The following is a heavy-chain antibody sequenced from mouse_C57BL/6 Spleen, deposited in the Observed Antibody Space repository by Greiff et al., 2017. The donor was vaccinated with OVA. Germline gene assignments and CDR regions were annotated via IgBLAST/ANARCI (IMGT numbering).Heavy chain of an antibody. CDR3: ARGTYDYDATMDY. V-gene: IGHV1-26*01. CDR1: GYTFTDYY. CDR2: INPNNGGT. J-gene: IGHJ4*01. D-gene: IGHD2-4*01. Sequence: EVQLQQSGPELVKPGASVKISCKASGYTFTDYYMNWVKQSHGKSLEWIGDINPNNGGTSYNQKFKGKATLTVDKSSSKAYMELRSLTSEDSAVYYCARGTYDYDATMDYWGQGTSVTVSS.